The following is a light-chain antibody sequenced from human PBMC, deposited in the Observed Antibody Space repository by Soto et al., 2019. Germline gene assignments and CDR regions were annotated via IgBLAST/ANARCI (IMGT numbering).Light chain of an antibody. CDR1: QSVSNSY. J-gene: IGKJ2*01. Sequence: SVLTQSPGTLSLSPGERATRSCRASQSVSNSYFAWYQQKPGQAPRLLIYAISSRATGIPDRFSGSGSGTDFTLTISRLEPEDFVVYYCQQYSSLPHTFGQGTKLEVK. CDR3: QQYSSLPHT. CDR2: AIS. V-gene: IGKV3-20*01.